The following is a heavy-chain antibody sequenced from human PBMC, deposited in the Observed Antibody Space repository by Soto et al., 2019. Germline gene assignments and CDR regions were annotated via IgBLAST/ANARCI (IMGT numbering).Heavy chain of an antibody. Sequence: SKTLSLTCAISGDSVSSNSAAWHWIRQSPSRGLEWLGRTYYRFKWYNDYAVSVKSRITINPDTSKNQSSLQMNSVTPEDTAVYYCARDDGYWRGGSCPIWVVSFGPWGQVTLVTVAS. CDR3: ARDDGYWRGGSCPIWVVSFGP. CDR1: GDSVSSNSAA. D-gene: IGHD2-15*01. J-gene: IGHJ5*02. V-gene: IGHV6-1*01. CDR2: TYYRFKWYN.